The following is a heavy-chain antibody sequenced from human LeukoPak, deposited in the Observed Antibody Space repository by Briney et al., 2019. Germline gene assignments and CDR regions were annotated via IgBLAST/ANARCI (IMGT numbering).Heavy chain of an antibody. D-gene: IGHD3-22*01. J-gene: IGHJ4*02. Sequence: SETLSLTCTVSGGSISSSSYYWGWIRQPPGKGLEWIGSIYYSGSTYYNPSLKSRVTISVDTSKNQFSLKLSSGTAADTAVYYCARQGYTYYYDSSGYYPFDYWGQGTLVTVSS. V-gene: IGHV4-39*01. CDR1: GGSISSSSYY. CDR3: ARQGYTYYYDSSGYYPFDY. CDR2: IYYSGST.